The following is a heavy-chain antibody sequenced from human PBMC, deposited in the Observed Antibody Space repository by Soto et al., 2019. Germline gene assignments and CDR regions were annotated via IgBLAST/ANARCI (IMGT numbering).Heavy chain of an antibody. D-gene: IGHD1-26*01. V-gene: IGHV1-24*01. CDR1: GYTLTDLS. CDR2: FDPEDGET. Sequence: GASVKVSCKVSGYTLTDLSIHWVRQAPGQGLEWMGGFDPEDGETFYAQKFQGRVTMTEDRSTDTAHMELSSLRSDDTAIYYCTKGVGIIRPIMYIHPWGQGTLLTVSS. J-gene: IGHJ5*02. CDR3: TKGVGIIRPIMYIHP.